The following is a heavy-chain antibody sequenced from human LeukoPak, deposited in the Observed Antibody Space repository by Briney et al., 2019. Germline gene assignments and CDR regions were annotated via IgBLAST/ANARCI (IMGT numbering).Heavy chain of an antibody. CDR3: AKAASSSWPSYYYGMDV. V-gene: IGHV3-23*01. J-gene: IGHJ6*02. Sequence: GGSLRLSCAASGFIFSSYSMSWVRQVPGMGLEWDSVITGSGGNTYYADSVKGRFTISKDNSKNTVYLQMSSLRVDDTAVYYCAKAASSSWPSYYYGMDVRGQGTTVTVSS. CDR2: ITGSGGNT. CDR1: GFIFSSYS. D-gene: IGHD6-13*01.